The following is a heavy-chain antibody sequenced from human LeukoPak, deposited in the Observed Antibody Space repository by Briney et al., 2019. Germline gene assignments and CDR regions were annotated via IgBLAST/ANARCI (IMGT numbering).Heavy chain of an antibody. CDR1: GGSISSGDYY. D-gene: IGHD3-3*01. V-gene: IGHV4-30-4*01. Sequence: PSETLSLTCTVSGGSISSGDYYSGWFRQPPGKGLEWIGYIYYSGSTYYNPSLKSRVTISVDTSKNQFSLKLSSVTAADTAVYYCARGPYDFWSGSPYGMDVWGQGTTVTVSS. CDR2: IYYSGST. J-gene: IGHJ6*02. CDR3: ARGPYDFWSGSPYGMDV.